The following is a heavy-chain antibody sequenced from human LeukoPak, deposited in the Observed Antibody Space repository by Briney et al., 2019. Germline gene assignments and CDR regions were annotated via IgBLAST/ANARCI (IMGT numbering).Heavy chain of an antibody. CDR2: ISAYNDNT. J-gene: IGHJ5*02. V-gene: IGHV1-18*04. Sequence: ASVKVSCKASGYTFTGYYMHWVRQAPGQGLEWMGWISAYNDNTNYAQKLQGRVTMTTDTSTSTAYMELRSLRSDDTAVYYCARVGLYCSGGSCYLGDNWFDPWGQGTLVTVSS. CDR1: GYTFTGYY. CDR3: ARVGLYCSGGSCYLGDNWFDP. D-gene: IGHD2-15*01.